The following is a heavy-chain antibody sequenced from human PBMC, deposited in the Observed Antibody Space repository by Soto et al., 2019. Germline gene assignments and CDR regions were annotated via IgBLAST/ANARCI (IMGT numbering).Heavy chain of an antibody. Sequence: QPGGSLRLSCTASGFTFSSFFMNWVRQAPGKGPEWVSGIDTSGGVTKYADSVKGRFTISRDNSKNTLYLQMNSLRAEDTAVYYCAREIVVARGASYFDYWGPGILVTVSS. V-gene: IGHV3-23*01. CDR2: IDTSGGVT. CDR1: GFTFSSFF. D-gene: IGHD2-2*01. CDR3: AREIVVARGASYFDY. J-gene: IGHJ4*02.